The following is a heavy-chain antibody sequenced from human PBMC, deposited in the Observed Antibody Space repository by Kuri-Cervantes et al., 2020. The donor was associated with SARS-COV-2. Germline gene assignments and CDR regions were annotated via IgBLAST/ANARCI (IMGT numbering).Heavy chain of an antibody. V-gene: IGHV4-59*12. CDR2: IYYSGST. J-gene: IGHJ4*03. CDR1: GGSLSSYY. Sequence: GSLRLSCTVSGGSLSSYYWSWIRQPPGKGLEWIGYIYYSGSTNYNPSLKSRVTISVDTSKNQFSLKLSSVTAADTAVYYCARRGGGGPRIAAAGHFDYWGQGTTVTVSS. D-gene: IGHD6-13*01. CDR3: ARRGGGGPRIAAAGHFDY.